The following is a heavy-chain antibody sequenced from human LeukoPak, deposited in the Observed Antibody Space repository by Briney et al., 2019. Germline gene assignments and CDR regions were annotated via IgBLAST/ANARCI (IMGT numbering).Heavy chain of an antibody. J-gene: IGHJ4*02. Sequence: SETLSLTCAVYGGSFSGYYWSWIRQPPGKGLEWIGEINHSGSTNYNPSLKSRVTISVDTSKNQFSLKLSSVTAADTAVYYCAYGSGIRRFDYWGQGTLVTVSS. CDR3: AYGSGIRRFDY. CDR1: GGSFSGYY. CDR2: INHSGST. V-gene: IGHV4-34*01. D-gene: IGHD3-10*01.